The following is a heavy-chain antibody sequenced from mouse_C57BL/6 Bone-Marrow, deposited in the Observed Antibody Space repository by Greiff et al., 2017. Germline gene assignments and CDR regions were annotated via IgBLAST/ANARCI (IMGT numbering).Heavy chain of an antibody. CDR2: IYPRSGNT. CDR1: GYTFTSYG. CDR3: AYYGNYEAMDY. D-gene: IGHD2-1*01. J-gene: IGHJ4*01. V-gene: IGHV1-81*01. Sequence: QVQLQQSGAELARPGASVKLSCKASGYTFTSYGISWVKQRTGQGLEWIGAIYPRSGNTYYNEKFKGKATLTADKSSSTAYMELRSLTSEDSAVYFCAYYGNYEAMDYWGQGTSVTVSS.